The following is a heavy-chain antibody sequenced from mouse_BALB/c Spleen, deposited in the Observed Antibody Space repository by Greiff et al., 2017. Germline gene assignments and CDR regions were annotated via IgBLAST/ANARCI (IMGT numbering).Heavy chain of an antibody. CDR2: IDPANGNT. J-gene: IGHJ2*01. D-gene: IGHD2-10*02. V-gene: IGHV14-3*02. CDR1: GFNINDTY. Sequence: VQLKESGAELVKPGASVKLSCTASGFNINDTYMHWVKQRPEQGLEWIGRIDPANGNTKYDPKFQGKATITADTSSNTAYLQLSSLTSEDTAVYYCAREYGNYYFDYWGQGTTLTVSS. CDR3: AREYGNYYFDY.